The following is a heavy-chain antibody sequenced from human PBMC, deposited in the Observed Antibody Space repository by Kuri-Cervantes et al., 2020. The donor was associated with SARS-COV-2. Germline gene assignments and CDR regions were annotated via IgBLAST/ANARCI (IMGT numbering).Heavy chain of an antibody. J-gene: IGHJ4*02. CDR1: GFTVANYY. D-gene: IGHD3-22*01. CDR2: ISYDGSNK. CDR3: AKGGETAYDSSLDY. Sequence: GGSLRLSCAGSGFTVANYYMSWVRQAPGKGLEWVAVISYDGSNKYYADSVKGRFTISRDNSKNTLYLQMNSLRAEDTAVYYCAKGGETAYDSSLDYWGQGTLVTSPQ. V-gene: IGHV3-30*18.